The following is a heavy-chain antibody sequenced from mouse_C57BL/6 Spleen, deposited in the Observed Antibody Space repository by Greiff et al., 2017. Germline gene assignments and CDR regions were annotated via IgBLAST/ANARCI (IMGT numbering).Heavy chain of an antibody. Sequence: QVQLQQPGAELVKPGASVKLSCKASGYTFTSYWMHWVKQRPGQGLEWIGMIHPNSGSTNYNEKFKSKATLTVDKSSSTAYMQLSSLTSEDSAVYYCARSGGIYYEYESAMDYWGQGTSVTVSS. CDR1: GYTFTSYW. CDR2: IHPNSGST. J-gene: IGHJ4*01. D-gene: IGHD2-4*01. V-gene: IGHV1-64*01. CDR3: ARSGGIYYEYESAMDY.